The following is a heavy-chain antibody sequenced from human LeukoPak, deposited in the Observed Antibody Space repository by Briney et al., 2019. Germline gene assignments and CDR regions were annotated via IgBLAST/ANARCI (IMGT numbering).Heavy chain of an antibody. J-gene: IGHJ4*02. Sequence: PSETLSLTCAVSGGSISSSNWWSWVRQPPGKGLEWIGEIYHSGSTNYNPSLKSRVTISVDTSKNQFSLKLSSVTAADTAVYYCARRGVLTGYYTRQYYFDYWGQGTLVTVSS. CDR3: ARRGVLTGYYTRQYYFDY. CDR2: IYHSGST. D-gene: IGHD3-9*01. CDR1: GGSISSSNW. V-gene: IGHV4-4*02.